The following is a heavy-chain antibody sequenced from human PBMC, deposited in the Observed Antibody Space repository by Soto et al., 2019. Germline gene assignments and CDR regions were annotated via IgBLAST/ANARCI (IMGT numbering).Heavy chain of an antibody. V-gene: IGHV1-2*02. J-gene: IGHJ4*02. CDR1: GYTFTGYY. CDR2: INPNSGGT. D-gene: IGHD3-22*01. CDR3: ARGLDYYDSSGYFTTYYFDF. Sequence: ASVKVSCKASGYTFTGYYMHWVRQAPGQGLEWMGWINPNSGGTNYGQKFQGRVTMTRDTSISTAYMELSRLRSDDTAVYYCARGLDYYDSSGYFTTYYFDFWGQGALVTVSS.